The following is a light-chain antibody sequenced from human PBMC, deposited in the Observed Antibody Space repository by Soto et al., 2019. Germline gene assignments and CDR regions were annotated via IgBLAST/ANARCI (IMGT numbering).Light chain of an antibody. CDR3: VQATRLLS. Sequence: EIVMTQTPLSSPVTLGQPTSISCRSSQSLVHSDGNTYLSWLQQRPGQPPRVLIYKVSNRFSGVPDRFTGSGAGTEFTLRISRVEAEDVGIYYCVQATRLLSFGGGTKVDIK. CDR1: QSLVHSDGNTY. J-gene: IGKJ4*01. V-gene: IGKV2-24*01. CDR2: KVS.